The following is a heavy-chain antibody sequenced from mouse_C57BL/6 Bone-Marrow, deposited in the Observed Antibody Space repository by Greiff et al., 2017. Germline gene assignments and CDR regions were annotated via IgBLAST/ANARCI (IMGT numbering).Heavy chain of an antibody. CDR2: ISSGGSYT. CDR1: GFTFSSYG. J-gene: IGHJ1*03. CDR3: ARGGVWYFDV. V-gene: IGHV5-6*01. Sequence: EVHLVESGGDLVKPGGSLKLSCAASGFTFSSYGMSWVRQTPDKRLEWVATISSGGSYTYYPDSVKGRFTISRDNAKSTLYLQMSSLKSEDTAMYYCARGGVWYFDVWGTGTTVTVSS.